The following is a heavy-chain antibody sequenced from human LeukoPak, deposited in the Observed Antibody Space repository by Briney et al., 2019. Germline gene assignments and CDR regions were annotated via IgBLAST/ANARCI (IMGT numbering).Heavy chain of an antibody. V-gene: IGHV4-34*01. CDR2: ISHSGST. J-gene: IGHJ6*02. Sequence: SETLSLTCAVYGGSFSGYYWSWIRQPPGKGLEWIGEISHSGSTNYNPSLKSRVTISVDTSKNQFSLKLSSVTAADTAVYYCARGPVDYYYYGMDVWGQGTTVTVSS. CDR3: ARGPVDYYYYGMDV. CDR1: GGSFSGYY.